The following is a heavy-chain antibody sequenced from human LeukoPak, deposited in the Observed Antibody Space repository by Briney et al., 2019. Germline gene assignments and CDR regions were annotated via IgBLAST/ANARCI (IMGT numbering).Heavy chain of an antibody. D-gene: IGHD3-10*01. V-gene: IGHV7-4-1*02. J-gene: IGHJ5*02. CDR3: ARGPQENRITMVRGVRGWFDP. Sequence: ASVKVSCKASGYTFTSYAMNWVRQAPGHGLEWMGWINTNTGNPTYAQGFTGRFVFSLDTSVSTAYLQISSLKAEDTAVYYCARGPQENRITMVRGVRGWFDPWGQGTLVTVSS. CDR1: GYTFTSYA. CDR2: INTNTGNP.